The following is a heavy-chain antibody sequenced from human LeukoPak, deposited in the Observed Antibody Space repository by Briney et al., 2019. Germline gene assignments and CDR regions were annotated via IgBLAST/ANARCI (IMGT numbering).Heavy chain of an antibody. CDR1: GGSFSGYY. Sequence: SETLSLTCAVYGGSFSGYYWSWIRQPPGKGLEWIGEINHSGSTNYNPSLKSRVTISVDTSKNQFSLKLSSVTAADTAVYYCARGWAGSVYFDYWGQGTLVTVSS. D-gene: IGHD6-19*01. CDR2: INHSGST. CDR3: ARGWAGSVYFDY. V-gene: IGHV4-34*01. J-gene: IGHJ4*02.